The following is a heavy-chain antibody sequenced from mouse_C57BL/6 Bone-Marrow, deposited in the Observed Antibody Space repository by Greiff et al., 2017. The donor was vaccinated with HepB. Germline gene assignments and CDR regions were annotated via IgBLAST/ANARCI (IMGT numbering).Heavy chain of an antibody. D-gene: IGHD1-1*01. V-gene: IGHV1-59*01. J-gene: IGHJ4*01. Sequence: QVQLQQPGAELVRPGTSVKLSCKASGYTFTSYWMHWVKQRPGQGLEWIGVIDPSDSYTNYNQKFKGKATLTVDTSSSTAYMQLSSLTSEDSAVYYCARTYGYYDAMDYWGQGTSVTVSS. CDR3: ARTYGYYDAMDY. CDR2: IDPSDSYT. CDR1: GYTFTSYW.